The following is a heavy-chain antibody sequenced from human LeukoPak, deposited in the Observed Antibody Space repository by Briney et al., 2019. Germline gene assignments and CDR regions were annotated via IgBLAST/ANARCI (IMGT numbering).Heavy chain of an antibody. CDR1: GGSISNYY. V-gene: IGHV4-59*08. J-gene: IGHJ4*02. Sequence: SETLSLTCSVSGGSISNYYWSWIRQPPGKGLEWIGYIYNSGSTNYNPSLKSRVTISVDTSKNQFSLKVNSVTAADTAVYYCARHGGGYSFDYRGQGTLVTVSS. CDR3: ARHGGGYSFDY. CDR2: IYNSGST. D-gene: IGHD5-24*01.